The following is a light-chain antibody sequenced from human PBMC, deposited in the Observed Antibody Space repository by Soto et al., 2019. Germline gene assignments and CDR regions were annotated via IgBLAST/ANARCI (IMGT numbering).Light chain of an antibody. CDR3: QQSYTLRT. CDR2: AAS. Sequence: DIQMTQSPSSLSASVGDRVTITCRASQSVSSYLNWYQQKPGKAPRLLIYAASSLQSGVPSRFSGSGSGTDFTLTINSLQPEDFATYYCQQSYTLRTFGQGTKVELK. J-gene: IGKJ1*01. V-gene: IGKV1-39*01. CDR1: QSVSSY.